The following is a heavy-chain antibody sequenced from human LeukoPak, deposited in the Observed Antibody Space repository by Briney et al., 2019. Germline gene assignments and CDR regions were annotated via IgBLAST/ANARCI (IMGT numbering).Heavy chain of an antibody. Sequence: PGGSLRLSCAFSGFTINDYGVNWVRRAPGKGLEWLSHTSVNDAVTTYADSVKGRFTISSDTAKNSLYLQLNSLTVGDTAMYYCARDRDGDEDFDYWGRGTLVTVSS. CDR3: ARDRDGDEDFDY. CDR1: GFTINDYG. CDR2: TSVNDAVT. J-gene: IGHJ4*02. V-gene: IGHV3-48*01. D-gene: IGHD4-17*01.